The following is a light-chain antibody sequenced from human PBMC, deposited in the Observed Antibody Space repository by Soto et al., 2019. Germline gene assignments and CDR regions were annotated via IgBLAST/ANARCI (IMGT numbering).Light chain of an antibody. CDR2: DAS. CDR3: QQYINLWT. V-gene: IGKV1-5*01. J-gene: IGKJ1*01. CDR1: QSISRW. Sequence: IQMTQSPSTLSASVGDRVTITCRASQSISRWLAWYQHKPGKAANLLIYDASILEGGFSSWFSGARSGTEFTLIISSLQPDDFATYYCQQYINLWTFGQGTKVDIK.